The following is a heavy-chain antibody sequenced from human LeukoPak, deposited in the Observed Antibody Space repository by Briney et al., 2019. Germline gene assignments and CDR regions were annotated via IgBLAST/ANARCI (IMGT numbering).Heavy chain of an antibody. Sequence: GGSLRLSCAASGFTFSNYWMSWVRQAPGKGLEWVANVKPDGTEKYYVDSVKGRFTISRDNAKNTLFLQMNTLRVEDTAVYYCTRDLMDYDVSTGLHHYYMDVWGQGTTVTVSS. CDR3: TRDLMDYDVSTGLHHYYMDV. CDR1: GFTFSNYW. D-gene: IGHD3-9*01. V-gene: IGHV3-7*01. CDR2: VKPDGTEK. J-gene: IGHJ6*02.